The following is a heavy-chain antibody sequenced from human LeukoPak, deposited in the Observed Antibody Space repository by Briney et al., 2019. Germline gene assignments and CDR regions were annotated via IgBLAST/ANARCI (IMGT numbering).Heavy chain of an antibody. Sequence: PSETLSLTCTVSGGSTSSYYWSWIRQPPGKGLEWIGYIYYSGSTNYNPSLKSRVTISVDTSKNQFSLKLSSVTAADTAVYYCARHPSYYDILTGYSPFDPWGQGTLVTVSS. CDR1: GGSTSSYY. D-gene: IGHD3-9*01. J-gene: IGHJ5*02. CDR2: IYYSGST. CDR3: ARHPSYYDILTGYSPFDP. V-gene: IGHV4-59*08.